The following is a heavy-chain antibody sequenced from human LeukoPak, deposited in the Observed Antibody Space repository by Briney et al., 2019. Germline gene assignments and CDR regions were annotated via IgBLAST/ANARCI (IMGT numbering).Heavy chain of an antibody. CDR2: IIPIFGTA. V-gene: IGHV1-69*13. J-gene: IGHJ2*01. CDR1: GGTFSSYA. CDR3: ARVVGYCTNGVCRQRYFDL. D-gene: IGHD2-8*01. Sequence: SVRVSCKASGGTFSSYAISWVRQAPGQGLEWMGRIIPIFGTANYAQKFQGRITITGDESTSTAYMELSSLRSEDTAVYYCARVVGYCTNGVCRQRYFDLWGRGTLVTVSS.